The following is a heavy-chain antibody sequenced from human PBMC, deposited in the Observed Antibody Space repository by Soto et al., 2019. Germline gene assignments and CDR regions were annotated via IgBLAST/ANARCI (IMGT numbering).Heavy chain of an antibody. Sequence: EVQLVESGGGLVQPGGSLRLSCAASGFTFSSYWMHWVRQGPGKGLVWVSRISSDGSSVSYADSVKGRFTISRDNAKNTLYLQMNSLRAEDTAVYYCARGGWFGEFGPQGGQGTLVIVSS. CDR1: GFTFSSYW. D-gene: IGHD3-10*01. CDR2: ISSDGSSV. CDR3: ARGGWFGEFGPQ. V-gene: IGHV3-74*01. J-gene: IGHJ4*02.